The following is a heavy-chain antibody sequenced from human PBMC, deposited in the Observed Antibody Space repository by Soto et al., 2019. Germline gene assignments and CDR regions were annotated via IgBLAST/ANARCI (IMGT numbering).Heavy chain of an antibody. D-gene: IGHD3-3*01. V-gene: IGHV3-21*01. Sequence: EVQLVESGGGLVKPGGSLRLSCAASGFTFSSYSMNWVRQAPGKGLEWVSSISSSSSYIYYADSVKGRFTISRDNAKNSLYLQMNSLRAEDTAVYYCAREPGLDDFWSGYRQRVYFDYWGQGTLVTVSS. CDR1: GFTFSSYS. J-gene: IGHJ4*02. CDR3: AREPGLDDFWSGYRQRVYFDY. CDR2: ISSSSSYI.